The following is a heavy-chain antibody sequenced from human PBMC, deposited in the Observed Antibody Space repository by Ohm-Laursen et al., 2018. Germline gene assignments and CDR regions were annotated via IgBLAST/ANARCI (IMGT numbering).Heavy chain of an antibody. Sequence: TLSLTCTVSGGSISNYYWSWIRQPAGKGLEWIGYIYDSGSTNYNPSLKSRVTISVDTSKNQFSLKLSSVTAADTAVYYCARPSGRWNDFDYWGQGTLVTVSS. CDR2: IYDSGST. CDR1: GGSISNYY. V-gene: IGHV4-59*01. CDR3: ARPSGRWNDFDY. J-gene: IGHJ4*02. D-gene: IGHD1-1*01.